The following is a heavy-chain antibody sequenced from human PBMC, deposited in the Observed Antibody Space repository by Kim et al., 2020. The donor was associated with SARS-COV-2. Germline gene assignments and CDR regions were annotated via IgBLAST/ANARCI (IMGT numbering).Heavy chain of an antibody. V-gene: IGHV4-34*01. CDR2: SGSP. CDR3: ARGVPGY. J-gene: IGHJ4*02. Sequence: SGSPNYTPSLNGRVTISVDTSKQQFSLKPTSVTAADTAVYYCARGVPGYWGQGTLVTVSS.